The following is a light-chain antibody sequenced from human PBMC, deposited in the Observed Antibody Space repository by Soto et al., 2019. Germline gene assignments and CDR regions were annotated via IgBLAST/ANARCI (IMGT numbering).Light chain of an antibody. V-gene: IGLV2-14*01. CDR1: SSDVGRYDY. J-gene: IGLJ2*01. CDR3: SSYASPITYVI. Sequence: QSALTQPASVSGSPGQSITISCTGTSSDVGRYDYVSWYQQHPGTAPKLMIYEVSLRPSGVSDRFSGSTSGNTASLTISGLQAEDEADYYCSSYASPITYVIFGGGTKVTVL. CDR2: EVS.